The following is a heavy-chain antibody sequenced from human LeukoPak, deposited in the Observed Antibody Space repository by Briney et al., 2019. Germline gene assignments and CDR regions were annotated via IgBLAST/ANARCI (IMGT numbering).Heavy chain of an antibody. Sequence: PSETLSLTCTVSGDSISSSSSYWGWIRQPPGKGLEWIGEINHSGSTNYNPSLKSRVTISVDTSKNQFSLKLSSVTAADTAVYYCASGGIAARRNWFDPWGQGTLVTVSS. V-gene: IGHV4-39*07. D-gene: IGHD6-6*01. CDR3: ASGGIAARRNWFDP. CDR1: GDSISSSSSY. CDR2: INHSGST. J-gene: IGHJ5*02.